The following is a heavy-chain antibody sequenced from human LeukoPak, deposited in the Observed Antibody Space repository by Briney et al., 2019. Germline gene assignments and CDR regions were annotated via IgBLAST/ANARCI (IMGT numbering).Heavy chain of an antibody. D-gene: IGHD6-19*01. J-gene: IGHJ4*02. V-gene: IGHV4-59*08. Sequence: SETLSLTCTVSGGSTSSYYWSWIRQPPGKGLEWIGYIYYSGSTNYNPSLKSRLTISIDTSKNQFSLKLSSVTAADTAVYYCARHSGAGTGFVYWGQGTLVIASS. CDR3: ARHSGAGTGFVY. CDR1: GGSTSSYY. CDR2: IYYSGST.